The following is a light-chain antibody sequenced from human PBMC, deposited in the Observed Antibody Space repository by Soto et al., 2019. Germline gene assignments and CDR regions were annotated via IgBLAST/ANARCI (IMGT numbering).Light chain of an antibody. J-gene: IGLJ2*01. CDR2: EVS. CDR1: SSDVGGYNY. Sequence: QSALTQPPSASGSPGQSVTISCTGTSSDVGGYNYVSWYQHHPGKAPKLMIYEVSKRPSGVPNHFSGSKSGNTASLTVSGLQPEDEADYFCTSYAGRNNLIFGGGTKLTVL. CDR3: TSYAGRNNLI. V-gene: IGLV2-8*01.